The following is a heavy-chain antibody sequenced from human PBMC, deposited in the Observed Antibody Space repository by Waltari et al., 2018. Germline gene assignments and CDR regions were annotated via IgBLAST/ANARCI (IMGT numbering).Heavy chain of an antibody. CDR3: ARGDYYGSGTDY. J-gene: IGHJ4*02. CDR1: GGSISSYY. CDR2: IYYSVST. V-gene: IGHV4-59*01. Sequence: QVQLQESGPGLVKPSETLSLTCTVSGGSISSYYWSWIRQPPGKGLEWIGYIYYSVSTNYNPALKSRVTISVDTSKNQFSLKLSSVTAADTAVYYCARGDYYGSGTDYWGQGTLVTVSS. D-gene: IGHD3-10*01.